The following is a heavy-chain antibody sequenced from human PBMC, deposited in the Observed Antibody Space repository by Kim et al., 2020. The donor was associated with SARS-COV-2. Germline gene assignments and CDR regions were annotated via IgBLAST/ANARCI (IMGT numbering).Heavy chain of an antibody. CDR2: IYYSGST. CDR1: GGSISSYY. D-gene: IGHD3-16*01. J-gene: IGHJ4*02. V-gene: IGHV4-59*01. CDR3: ARDTGDSFDY. Sequence: SETLSLTCTVSGGSISSYYWSWIRQPPGKGLEWIGYIYYSGSTNYNPSLKSRVTISVDTSKNQFSLKLSSVTAADTAVYYCARDTGDSFDYWGQGTLVT.